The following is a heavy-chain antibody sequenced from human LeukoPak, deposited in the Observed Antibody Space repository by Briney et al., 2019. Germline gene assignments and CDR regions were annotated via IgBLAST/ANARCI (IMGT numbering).Heavy chain of an antibody. CDR2: FNPEDVET. CDR1: GYTLTEIS. J-gene: IGHJ4*02. Sequence: ASVKVSCKLSGYTLTEISMHWVRQAPGQRLEWMGGFNPEDVETIYARSFQGRLTVTEDTSTDTAYMELSSLRAEDTAMYYCATEIVGYGDVHYFDSWGQGTLVTVSS. V-gene: IGHV1-24*01. D-gene: IGHD4-17*01. CDR3: ATEIVGYGDVHYFDS.